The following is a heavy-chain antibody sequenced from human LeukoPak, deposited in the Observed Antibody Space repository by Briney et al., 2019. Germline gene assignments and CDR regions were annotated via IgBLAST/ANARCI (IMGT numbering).Heavy chain of an antibody. Sequence: GGSLRLSCAASGFTFSSYSMNWVRQAPGKGLEWVSSISSSSSYIYYADSVKGRFTISRDNAKNSLYLQMNSLRAEDTAVYYCARDSPQTGAYAFDIWGQGTMVTVSS. J-gene: IGHJ3*02. CDR1: GFTFSSYS. CDR3: ARDSPQTGAYAFDI. V-gene: IGHV3-21*01. CDR2: ISSSSSYI.